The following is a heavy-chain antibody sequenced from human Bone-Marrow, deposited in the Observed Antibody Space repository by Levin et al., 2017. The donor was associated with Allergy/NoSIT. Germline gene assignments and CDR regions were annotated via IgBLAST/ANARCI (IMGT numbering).Heavy chain of an antibody. D-gene: IGHD7-27*01. Sequence: GESLKISCNSSGDTFTNYYVYWVRQAPGQGLEWMGIINPRSSSTTYAQKWQGRLSMTRDTSTSTVYMELSSLRSEDTAVYYCARVKFNIELGTVEYYFDDWGQGTLVTVSS. CDR1: GDTFTNYY. CDR3: ARVKFNIELGTVEYYFDD. CDR2: INPRSSST. V-gene: IGHV1-46*04. J-gene: IGHJ4*02.